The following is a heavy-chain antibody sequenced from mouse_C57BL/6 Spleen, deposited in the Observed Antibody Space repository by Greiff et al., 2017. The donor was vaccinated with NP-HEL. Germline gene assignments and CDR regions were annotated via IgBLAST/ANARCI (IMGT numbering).Heavy chain of an antibody. CDR3: TLYTTVADY. D-gene: IGHD1-1*01. CDR1: GFNIKDDY. CDR2: IDPENGDT. Sequence: EVQLQQSGAELVRPGASVKLSCTASGFNIKDDYMHWVKQRPEQGLEWIGWIDPENGDTEYASKFQGKATITADTSSNTAYLQLSSLTSEDTAVYYCTLYTTVADYWGQGTTLTVSS. J-gene: IGHJ2*01. V-gene: IGHV14-4*01.